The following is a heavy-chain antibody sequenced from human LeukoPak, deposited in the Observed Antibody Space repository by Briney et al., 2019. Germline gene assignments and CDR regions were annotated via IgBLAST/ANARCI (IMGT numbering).Heavy chain of an antibody. V-gene: IGHV3-64*02. J-gene: IGHJ3*01. CDR2: ISYNGGSA. CDR3: ARVPRPCGASTSCQGAFDV. D-gene: IGHD2-2*01. Sequence: PGGSLGLSCAASGFTFSNYAMSWVRQAPGKGLEYVSTISYNGGSANYADSVKGRFTISRDNSKNALYLQVGSLRDEGMAVYYCARVPRPCGASTSCQGAFDVWGQGTMVTVSS. CDR1: GFTFSNYA.